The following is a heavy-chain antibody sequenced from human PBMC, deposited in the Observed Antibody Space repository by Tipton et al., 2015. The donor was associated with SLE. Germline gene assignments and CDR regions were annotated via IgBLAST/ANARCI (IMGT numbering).Heavy chain of an antibody. CDR2: INHSRST. CDR1: GGSISSYY. D-gene: IGHD7-27*01. J-gene: IGHJ4*02. V-gene: IGHV4-34*01. CDR3: ARETPGWGIY. Sequence: TLSLTCTVSGGSISSYYWSWIRQPPGKGLEWIGEINHSRSTNYNPSLKSRVTIPVDTSQNQFSLRLSSVTAADTAVYYCARETPGWGIYWGQGTLVTVSS.